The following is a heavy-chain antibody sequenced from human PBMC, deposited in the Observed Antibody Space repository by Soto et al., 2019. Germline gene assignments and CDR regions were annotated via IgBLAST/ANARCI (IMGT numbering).Heavy chain of an antibody. V-gene: IGHV3-30*18. J-gene: IGHJ4*02. CDR1: GFTFSSYG. CDR2: ISYDGSNK. Sequence: PGGSLRLSCAASGFTFSSYGMHWVRQAPGKGLEWVAVISYDGSNKYYADSVKGRFTISRDNSKNTLYLQMNSLRAEDTAVYYCAKDYGGNVQDYFDYWGQGTLFTVSS. D-gene: IGHD4-17*01. CDR3: AKDYGGNVQDYFDY.